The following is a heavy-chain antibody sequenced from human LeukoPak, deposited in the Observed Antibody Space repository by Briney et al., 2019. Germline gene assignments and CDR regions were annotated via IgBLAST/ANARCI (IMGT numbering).Heavy chain of an antibody. CDR1: GYSFTSYW. J-gene: IGHJ6*03. D-gene: IGHD1-14*01. V-gene: IGHV5-51*01. Sequence: GESLKISCKGSGYSFTSYWIGWVRPMPGKGLEWMGIIYPGDSDTRYSPSFQGQVTISADKSISTAYLQWSSLKASDTAMYYCARHGGHRSRYGGYYYYMDVWGKGTTVTVSS. CDR3: ARHGGHRSRYGGYYYYMDV. CDR2: IYPGDSDT.